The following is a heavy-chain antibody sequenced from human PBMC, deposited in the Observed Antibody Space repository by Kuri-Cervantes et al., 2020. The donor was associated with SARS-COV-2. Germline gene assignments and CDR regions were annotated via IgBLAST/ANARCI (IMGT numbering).Heavy chain of an antibody. CDR2: IYYRGST. CDR1: GGSISSYY. V-gene: IGHV4-59*01. Sequence: SETLSLTCTVSGGSISSYYWSWIRQPPGKGLEWIGYIYYRGSTNYNPSLKSRVTISVDTSKNQFSLKLSSVTAADTAVYYCARVPSTGFGELLSAFDIWGQGTMVTVSS. CDR3: ARVPSTGFGELLSAFDI. J-gene: IGHJ3*02. D-gene: IGHD3-10*01.